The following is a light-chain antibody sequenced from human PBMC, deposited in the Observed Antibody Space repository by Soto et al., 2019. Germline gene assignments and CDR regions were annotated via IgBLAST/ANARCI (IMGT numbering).Light chain of an antibody. J-gene: IGKJ3*01. CDR2: DAS. CDR1: QSVSSY. CDR3: QQYGSSFT. V-gene: IGKV3-11*01. Sequence: EIVLTHSPATLSLSPGERATLSCRASQSVSSYLAWYQQKPGQAPRLLIYDASNRATGIPARFSGSGSGTDFTLTISRLEPEDFAVYYCQQYGSSFTFGPGTKVDIK.